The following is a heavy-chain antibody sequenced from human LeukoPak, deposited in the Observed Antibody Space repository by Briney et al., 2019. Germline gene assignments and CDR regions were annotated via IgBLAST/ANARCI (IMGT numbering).Heavy chain of an antibody. J-gene: IGHJ4*02. CDR2: IYYSGST. V-gene: IGHV4-59*12. Sequence: PSETLSLTCTVSGGSISSYYWSWIRQPPGKGLEWIGYIYYSGSTNYNPSLKSRVTISVDTSKNQFSLKLSSVTAADTAVYYCTREIAGTTIHYWGQGTLVTVSS. CDR1: GGSISSYY. D-gene: IGHD1-7*01. CDR3: TREIAGTTIHY.